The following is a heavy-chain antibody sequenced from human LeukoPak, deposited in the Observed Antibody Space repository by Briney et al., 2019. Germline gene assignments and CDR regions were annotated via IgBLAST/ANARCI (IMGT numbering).Heavy chain of an antibody. V-gene: IGHV1-2*02. CDR2: INPNSGGT. CDR3: ARDIVVVPAAPNYYYYYYMDV. J-gene: IGHJ6*03. Sequence: ASVKVSCKASGYTFTGYYMHWVRQAPGQGLEWMGWINPNSGGTNYAQKFQGRVTMTRDTSISTAYMELSSLRSEDTAVYYCARDIVVVPAAPNYYYYYYMDVWGKGTTVTVSS. CDR1: GYTFTGYY. D-gene: IGHD2-2*01.